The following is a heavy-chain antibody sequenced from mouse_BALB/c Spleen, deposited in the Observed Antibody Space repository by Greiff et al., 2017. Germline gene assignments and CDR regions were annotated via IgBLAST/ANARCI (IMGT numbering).Heavy chain of an antibody. CDR3: VRLGLRQDYYAMDY. Sequence: EVMLVESGGGLVQPKGSLKLSCAASGFTFNTYAMNWVRQAPGKGLEWVARIRSKSNNYATYYADSVKDRFTISRDDSQSMLYLQMNNLKTEDTAMYYCVRLGLRQDYYAMDYWGQGTSVTVSS. D-gene: IGHD2-4*01. CDR2: IRSKSNNYAT. CDR1: GFTFNTYA. J-gene: IGHJ4*01. V-gene: IGHV10-1*02.